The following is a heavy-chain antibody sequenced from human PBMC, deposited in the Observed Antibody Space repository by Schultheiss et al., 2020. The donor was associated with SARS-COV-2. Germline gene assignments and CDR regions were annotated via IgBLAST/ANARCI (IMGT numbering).Heavy chain of an antibody. CDR2: ISAYNGNT. J-gene: IGHJ5*02. V-gene: IGHV1-18*01. CDR3: ARTRRSGYTNWFDP. CDR1: GYTFTSYG. D-gene: IGHD3-22*01. Sequence: ASVKVSCKASGYTFTSYGISWVRQAPGQGLEWMGWISAYNGNTNYAQKLQGRVTMTRNTSISTAYMELRSLRSDDTAVYYCARTRRSGYTNWFDPWGQGTLVTVSS.